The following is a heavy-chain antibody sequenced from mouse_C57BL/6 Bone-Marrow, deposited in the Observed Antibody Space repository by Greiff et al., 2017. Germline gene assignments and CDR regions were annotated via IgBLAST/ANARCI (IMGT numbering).Heavy chain of an antibody. V-gene: IGHV1-81*01. CDR1: GYTFTSYG. J-gene: IGHJ2*02. D-gene: IGHD1-1*01. CDR3: ASTRDYYGISYGYFDY. CDR2: IYPSSGNT. Sequence: VQRVESGAELARPGASVKLSCKASGYTFTSYGISWVKQRTGQGLEWIGEIYPSSGNTYYNEKFKGKATLTADKSSSPAYMELSSLTSEDSAVXFCASTRDYYGISYGYFDYWGQGTSLTVSS.